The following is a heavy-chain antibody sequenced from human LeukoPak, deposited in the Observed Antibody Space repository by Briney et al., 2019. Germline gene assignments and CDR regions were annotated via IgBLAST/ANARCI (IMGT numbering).Heavy chain of an antibody. V-gene: IGHV5-10-1*01. CDR3: AREGPIVVVPAAMGSSNWFDP. Sequence: GASLKISCKGSGSSFTSYWISWVRQMPGKGLEWMGRIDPSDSYTNYSPSFQGHVTISADKSISTAHLQWSSLKASDTAMYYCAREGPIVVVPAAMGSSNWFDPWGQGTLVTVSS. CDR2: IDPSDSYT. J-gene: IGHJ5*02. CDR1: GSSFTSYW. D-gene: IGHD2-2*01.